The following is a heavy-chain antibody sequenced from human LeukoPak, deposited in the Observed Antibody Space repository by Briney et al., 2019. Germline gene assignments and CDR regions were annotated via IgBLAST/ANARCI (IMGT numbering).Heavy chain of an antibody. Sequence: PGGSLRLSCAASGFTFSSYSMNWFRQAPGKGLEWVSSISSSSSYIYYADSVKGRFTISRDNAKNSLYLQMNSLRAEDTAVYYCARERSAGSPYFDYWGQGTLVTVSS. J-gene: IGHJ4*02. CDR2: ISSSSSYI. CDR3: ARERSAGSPYFDY. CDR1: GFTFSSYS. D-gene: IGHD6-19*01. V-gene: IGHV3-21*01.